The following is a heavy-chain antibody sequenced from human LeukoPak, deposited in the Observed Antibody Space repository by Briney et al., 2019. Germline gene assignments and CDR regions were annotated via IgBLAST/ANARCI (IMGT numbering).Heavy chain of an antibody. CDR2: IIPIFGTA. CDR1: GGTFSSYA. Sequence: ASVKVSCKASGGTFSSYAISWVRQAPGQGLEWMGGIIPIFGTANYAQKFQGRVTITADKSTSTAYMELSSLRSEDTAVYYCARDPNPLGWFDPWGQGTLVTVSS. J-gene: IGHJ5*02. CDR3: ARDPNPLGWFDP. D-gene: IGHD3-3*02. V-gene: IGHV1-69*06.